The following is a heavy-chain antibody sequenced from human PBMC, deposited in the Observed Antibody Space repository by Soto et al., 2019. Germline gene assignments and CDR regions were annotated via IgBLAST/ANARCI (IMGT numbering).Heavy chain of an antibody. J-gene: IGHJ4*02. D-gene: IGHD3-10*01. CDR2: IYYSGST. Sequence: KPSETLSLTCTVSGGSISSYYWSWIRQPPGKGLEWIGNIYYSGSTNYNPSLKSRVTISVDTSKNQFSLKLGSMTAQDTAVCYCARDYGYGSGRYYPLDYGGQGALVTVSS. CDR1: GGSISSYY. CDR3: ARDYGYGSGRYYPLDY. V-gene: IGHV4-59*01.